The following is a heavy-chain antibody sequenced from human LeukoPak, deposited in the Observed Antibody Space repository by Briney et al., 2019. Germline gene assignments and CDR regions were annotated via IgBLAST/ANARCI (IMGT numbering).Heavy chain of an antibody. CDR3: ARLYDFWSGYYFDY. D-gene: IGHD3-3*01. J-gene: IGHJ4*02. CDR2: IYYSGST. CDR1: GGSISSYY. V-gene: IGHV4-59*01. Sequence: PSETLSLTCTVSGGSISSYYWSWIRQPPGKGLEWIGYIYYSGSTNYNPSLKSRVTISVDTSKNQFSLKRSSVTAADTAVYYCARLYDFWSGYYFDYWGQGTLVTVSS.